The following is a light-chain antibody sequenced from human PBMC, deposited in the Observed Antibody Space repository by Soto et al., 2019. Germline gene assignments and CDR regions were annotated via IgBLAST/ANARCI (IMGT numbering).Light chain of an antibody. Sequence: EIVLTQSPATLSLSPGERATLSCRSSQSVSSYLAWYQQKPGQAPRLLIYDASNRATGIPARFSGSGSGTDFTLTISSLELEDFAVYYCQQRSNWLFTFGPGTKVDIK. J-gene: IGKJ3*01. CDR2: DAS. CDR1: QSVSSY. V-gene: IGKV3-11*01. CDR3: QQRSNWLFT.